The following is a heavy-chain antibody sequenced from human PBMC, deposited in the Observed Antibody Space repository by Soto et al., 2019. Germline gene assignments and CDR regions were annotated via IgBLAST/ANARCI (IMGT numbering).Heavy chain of an antibody. J-gene: IGHJ4*02. V-gene: IGHV4-61*01. Sequence: SETLSLTCTVSGGSVSSGSYYWSWIRQPPGKGLEWIGYIYYSGSTNYNPSLKSRVTISVDTSKNQFSLKLSSVTAADTAVYYCARWVEMAMKYYFDYWGQGTLVTVSS. D-gene: IGHD2-21*01. CDR1: GGSVSSGSYY. CDR2: IYYSGST. CDR3: ARWVEMAMKYYFDY.